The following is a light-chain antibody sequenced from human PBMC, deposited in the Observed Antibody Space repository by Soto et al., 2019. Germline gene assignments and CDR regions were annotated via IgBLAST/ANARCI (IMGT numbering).Light chain of an antibody. CDR2: EVS. J-gene: IGLJ1*01. Sequence: QSVLTQPGSVSGSPGQSITISCTGTSSDVGGYNSVSWYQQHPGKAPKLMIYEVSHRPSGVSHRFSGSKSGNTASLTISGLQAEDEADYYCSSYTSSSLSVFGTGTKVTVL. CDR1: SSDVGGYNS. V-gene: IGLV2-14*01. CDR3: SSYTSSSLSV.